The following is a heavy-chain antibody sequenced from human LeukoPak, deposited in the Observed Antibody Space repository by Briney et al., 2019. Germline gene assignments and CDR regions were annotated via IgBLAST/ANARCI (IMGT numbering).Heavy chain of an antibody. J-gene: IGHJ5*02. D-gene: IGHD6-19*01. Sequence: ASVKVSCKASGYTFTSYDINWVRQATGQGPEWMGWMSPNSGNTGYAQKLQGRVTMTTDTSTSTAYMGLRSLRSDDTAVYYCARADSSGPNGWFDPWGQGTLVTVSS. CDR3: ARADSSGPNGWFDP. CDR1: GYTFTSYD. V-gene: IGHV1-8*01. CDR2: MSPNSGNT.